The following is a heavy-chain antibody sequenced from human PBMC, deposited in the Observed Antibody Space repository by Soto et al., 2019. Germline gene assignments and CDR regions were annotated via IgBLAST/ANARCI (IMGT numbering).Heavy chain of an antibody. CDR3: TRGPSGDKVDY. Sequence: QVQLQESGPGLVKPSQTLSLTCTVSGGSISSVNYSWSWIRQPPDKGLEWIGHIHHGGSTYGNPSLKRRLTISVDTSKNQFSLQLSSVSAADTAVYYCTRGPSGDKVDYWGQGTLVTVSS. CDR1: GGSISSVNYS. D-gene: IGHD7-27*01. V-gene: IGHV4-30-4*01. J-gene: IGHJ4*02. CDR2: IHHGGST.